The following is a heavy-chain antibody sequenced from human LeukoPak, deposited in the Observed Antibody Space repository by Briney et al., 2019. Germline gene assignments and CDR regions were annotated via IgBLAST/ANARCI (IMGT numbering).Heavy chain of an antibody. V-gene: IGHV3-64*01. Sequence: GGSLRLSCAASGFTFSNYAMHWVRQAPGKGLEYVSAISRNGDNTFYANSVKGRFTISRDNSKNTLYLQMNSLRAEDTAVYYCAKEPWGSTDYYYYYMDVWGKGTTVTISS. CDR2: ISRNGDNT. J-gene: IGHJ6*03. CDR1: GFTFSNYA. CDR3: AKEPWGSTDYYYYYMDV. D-gene: IGHD7-27*01.